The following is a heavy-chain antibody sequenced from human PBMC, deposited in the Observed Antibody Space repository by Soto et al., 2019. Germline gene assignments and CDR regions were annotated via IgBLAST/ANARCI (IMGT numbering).Heavy chain of an antibody. Sequence: SETLSLTCTVSGGSVSSGSYYWSWIRQPPGKGLEWIGYIYYSGSTNYNPSLKSRVTISVDTSKNQFSLKVSSVTAADTAVYYCARGPVLGITVAYWYFDLWGRGTLV. CDR3: ARGPVLGITVAYWYFDL. J-gene: IGHJ2*01. V-gene: IGHV4-61*01. D-gene: IGHD6-19*01. CDR1: GGSVSSGSYY. CDR2: IYYSGST.